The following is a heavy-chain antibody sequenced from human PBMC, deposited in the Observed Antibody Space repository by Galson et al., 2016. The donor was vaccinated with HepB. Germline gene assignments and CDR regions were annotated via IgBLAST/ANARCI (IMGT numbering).Heavy chain of an antibody. CDR1: GFTFDDYG. Sequence: SLRLSCAGSGFTFDDYGMGWVRQPPGKGLEWVAGISWSGGSIGYADSVRGRFTISRDNAKNSLYLQMNSLRAEDTAVYYCARDGVGDTYSSSCPDYWGQGTLVTVSS. V-gene: IGHV3-20*04. D-gene: IGHD6-13*01. J-gene: IGHJ4*02. CDR2: ISWSGGSI. CDR3: ARDGVGDTYSSSCPDY.